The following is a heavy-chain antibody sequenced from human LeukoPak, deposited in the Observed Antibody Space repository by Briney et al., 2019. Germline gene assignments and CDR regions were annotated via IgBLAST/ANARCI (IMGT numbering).Heavy chain of an antibody. CDR1: GGSISGYY. J-gene: IGHJ5*02. V-gene: IGHV4-59*01. Sequence: PSETLSPTCTVSGGSISGYYWSWIRQPPGKGLEWIGYIYDSGSTNYNPSLKNRVTMSLDMSKNHFSLKLSSVTAADTAVYYCARDSSSSVLAWFDPWGQGTLVTVSS. CDR3: ARDSSSSVLAWFDP. CDR2: IYDSGST. D-gene: IGHD6-13*01.